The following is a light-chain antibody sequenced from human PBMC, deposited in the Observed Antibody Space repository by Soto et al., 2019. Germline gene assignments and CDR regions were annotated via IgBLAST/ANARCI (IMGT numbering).Light chain of an antibody. CDR3: CSYAHPNTLV. J-gene: IGLJ3*02. CDR1: GSDIGNSNL. V-gene: IGLV2-23*01. Sequence: QSVLTQPASVSGSPGQSITISCTGTGSDIGNSNLVSWYQQHPGKAPKLMIYEGSKRPAGVSDRFSGSKSANTASLTISGLRAEYEAYYHCCSYAHPNTLVFGGGTKRTVL. CDR2: EGS.